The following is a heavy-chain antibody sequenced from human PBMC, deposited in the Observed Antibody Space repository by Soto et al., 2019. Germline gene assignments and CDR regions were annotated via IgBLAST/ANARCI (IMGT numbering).Heavy chain of an antibody. CDR3: AKDGGLAGGGPGY. V-gene: IGHV3-30*18. Sequence: QVQLVESGGGVVQPGRSLRLSCAACGFTFSNYGMHWVRQAPGKGLEWVSVISYDGSNNYYADSVKGRFTISRDNSKNTLFLQINSLRADDTAVYYCAKDGGLAGGGPGYWGQGTLVTVSS. D-gene: IGHD6-13*01. CDR1: GFTFSNYG. CDR2: ISYDGSNN. J-gene: IGHJ4*02.